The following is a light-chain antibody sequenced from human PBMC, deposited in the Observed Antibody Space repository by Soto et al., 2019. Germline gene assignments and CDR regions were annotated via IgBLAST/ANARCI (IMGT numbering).Light chain of an antibody. Sequence: EIVLSQSPGTLSLSPGERATVSCRASQSVSSSYLAWYQQKPGQAPRLLIYGASSRATGIPDRFSGSGSGTDFTLTISRLDPEDFAVYYCQQYRMSPNTFGQGTRLEI. CDR2: GAS. CDR1: QSVSSSY. J-gene: IGKJ5*01. V-gene: IGKV3-20*01. CDR3: QQYRMSPNT.